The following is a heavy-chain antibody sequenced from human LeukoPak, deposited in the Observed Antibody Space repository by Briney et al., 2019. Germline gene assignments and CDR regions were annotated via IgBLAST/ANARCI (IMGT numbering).Heavy chain of an antibody. V-gene: IGHV4-34*01. J-gene: IGHJ5*02. Sequence: SETLSLTCAVYGGSFSGYYWSWIRQPPGKGLEWIGEINHSGSTNYNPSLKSRVTISVDTSTNQFSLKVRSVTAADTAMYYCARPVRGPWGQGTLVTVSS. CDR1: GGSFSGYY. CDR2: INHSGST. CDR3: ARPVRGP.